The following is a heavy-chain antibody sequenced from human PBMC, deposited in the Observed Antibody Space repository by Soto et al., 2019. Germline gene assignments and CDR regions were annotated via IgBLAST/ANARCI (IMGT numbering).Heavy chain of an antibody. CDR2: MYYGGST. D-gene: IGHD1-26*01. Sequence: GSLRLSCAVSGFSVSNTHMAWVRQAPGKGLEWVSLMYYGGSTYFTDSVEGRFTISRDNSKNTVYLQMHSLRAEDTAQYYCARAPGASNWIYWYFDLWVRGTLVTVSS. V-gene: IGHV3-53*01. J-gene: IGHJ2*01. CDR3: ARAPGASNWIYWYFDL. CDR1: GFSVSNTH.